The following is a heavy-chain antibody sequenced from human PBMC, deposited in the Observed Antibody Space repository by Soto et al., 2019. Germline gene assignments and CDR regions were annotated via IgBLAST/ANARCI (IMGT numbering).Heavy chain of an antibody. J-gene: IGHJ6*02. V-gene: IGHV4-59*01. D-gene: IGHD2-2*01. Sequence: SETLSLTCTVSGGSLSSYYWSWIRQSPGKGLEWIGYIHYSGSTKSNPSLKSRVTISVDTSRNQVSLKLSSVTAADSAVYFCARARYQLLHPYYYGMDVWGQGTTVTVSS. CDR3: ARARYQLLHPYYYGMDV. CDR1: GGSLSSYY. CDR2: IHYSGST.